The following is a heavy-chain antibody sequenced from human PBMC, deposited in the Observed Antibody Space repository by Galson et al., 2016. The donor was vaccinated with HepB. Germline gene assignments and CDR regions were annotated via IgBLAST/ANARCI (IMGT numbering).Heavy chain of an antibody. CDR3: ARGWVASYDYYGLDV. CDR1: GFSVSSNY. V-gene: IGHV3-53*01. Sequence: LRLPCAASGFSVSSNYLNWVRQAPGKGLEWVSIIYSGGSIYYADFAKGRFTISRDNSKNTLYLQMNSLRIEDTAVYYCARGWVASYDYYGLDVWGQGTTVTVSS. J-gene: IGHJ6*02. D-gene: IGHD3-16*01. CDR2: IYSGGSI.